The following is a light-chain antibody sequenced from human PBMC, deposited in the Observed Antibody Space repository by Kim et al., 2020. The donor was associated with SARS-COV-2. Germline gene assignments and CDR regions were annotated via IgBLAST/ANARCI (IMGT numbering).Light chain of an antibody. CDR2: DNN. J-gene: IGLJ2*01. CDR3: AAWDDSLNGVV. Sequence: GQRGTIAGSGSPSNIGGNSVHWYQQLSGAAPKLLIYDNNRRPSGVPDRFSGSKSGSSASLAISGVQSDDEADYHCAAWDDSLNGVVFGGGTQLTVL. V-gene: IGLV1-44*01. CDR1: PSNIGGNS.